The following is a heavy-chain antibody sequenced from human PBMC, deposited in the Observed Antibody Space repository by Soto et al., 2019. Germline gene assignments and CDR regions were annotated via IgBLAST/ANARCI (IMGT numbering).Heavy chain of an antibody. D-gene: IGHD6-19*01. J-gene: IGHJ4*02. V-gene: IGHV4-4*07. CDR1: GGSISSYY. CDR3: AKSGGYRSGWYYFDY. Sequence: SETLSLTCTFSGGSISSYYWSWIRKPAGKGLEWIGRIYLSGSTNYTPSLKSRVTMSVDTSKKQFSLKLSSVTAADTAVYYCAKSGGYRSGWYYFDYWRQGTLVTVSS. CDR2: IYLSGST.